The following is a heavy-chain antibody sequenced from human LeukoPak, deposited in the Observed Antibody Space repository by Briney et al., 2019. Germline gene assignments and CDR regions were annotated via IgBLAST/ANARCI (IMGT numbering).Heavy chain of an antibody. CDR3: ARAEGYCSSTSCYTTYYYYYGMDV. J-gene: IGHJ6*02. CDR1: GYTFTSYY. V-gene: IGHV1-18*04. D-gene: IGHD2-2*02. Sequence: ASVKVSCKASGYTFTSYYMHWVRQAPGQGLEWMGWISAYNGNTNYAQKLQGRVTMTTDTSTSTAYMELRSLRSDDTAVYYCARAEGYCSSTSCYTTYYYYYGMDVWGQGTTVTVPS. CDR2: ISAYNGNT.